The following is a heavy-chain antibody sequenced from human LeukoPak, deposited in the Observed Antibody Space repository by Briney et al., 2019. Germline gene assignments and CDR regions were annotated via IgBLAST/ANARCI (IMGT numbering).Heavy chain of an antibody. CDR2: INHSGST. CDR1: GGSFSGYY. V-gene: IGHV4-34*01. Sequence: SETLSLTCAVYGGSFSGYYWSWIRQPPGKGLEWIGEINHSGSTNYNPSLKSRVTISVDTSKNQFSLKLSSVTAADTAVYYCARDGKFPPHGSINWFDPWGQGTLVTVSS. D-gene: IGHD1-26*01. J-gene: IGHJ5*02. CDR3: ARDGKFPPHGSINWFDP.